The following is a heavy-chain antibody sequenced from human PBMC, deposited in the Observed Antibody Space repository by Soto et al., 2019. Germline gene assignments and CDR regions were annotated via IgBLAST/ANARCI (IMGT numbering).Heavy chain of an antibody. Sequence: VGSLRLSCAASGFTFSNYAMSWVRQTPGKGLEWVSGIVAATGTTYYTDSVKGRFAISRDNSRNTLYLQMSILRAEDTAVYYCAKDLGFSAPTAFDFWGQGTLVTVSS. V-gene: IGHV3-23*01. J-gene: IGHJ4*02. D-gene: IGHD3-16*01. CDR2: IVAATGTT. CDR1: GFTFSNYA. CDR3: AKDLGFSAPTAFDF.